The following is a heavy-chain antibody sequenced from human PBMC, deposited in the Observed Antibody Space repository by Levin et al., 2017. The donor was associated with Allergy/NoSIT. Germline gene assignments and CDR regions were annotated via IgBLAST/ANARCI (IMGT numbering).Heavy chain of an antibody. CDR1: GYRFTTSW. CDR3: ARPDGGSAFHPLDY. J-gene: IGHJ4*02. CDR2: IDPSDSYT. V-gene: IGHV5-10-1*01. Sequence: GESLKISCKASGYRFTTSWITWVRQMPGKGLEWMGRIDPSDSYTNYSPSFQGHVTISVDKSINTAYLQWSSLKASDTAIYYCARPDGGSAFHPLDYWGQGTLVTVSS. D-gene: IGHD1-14*01.